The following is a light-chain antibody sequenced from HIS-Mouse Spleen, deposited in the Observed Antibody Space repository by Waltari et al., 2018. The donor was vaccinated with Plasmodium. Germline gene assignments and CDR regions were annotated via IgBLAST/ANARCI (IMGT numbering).Light chain of an antibody. CDR1: QSISSY. Sequence: DIQMTQSPSSLSASVGDRVTITCRANQSISSYFNWYQQKPGKAPKLLIYAASSLQSGVPSRFSGSGSGTDFTLTISSLQPEYFATYYCQQSYSTWTFGQGTKVEIK. V-gene: IGKV1-39*01. CDR2: AAS. J-gene: IGKJ1*01. CDR3: QQSYSTWT.